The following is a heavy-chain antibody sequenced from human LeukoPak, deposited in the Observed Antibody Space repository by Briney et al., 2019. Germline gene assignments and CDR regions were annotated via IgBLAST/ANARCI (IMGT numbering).Heavy chain of an antibody. Sequence: SETLSLTCTVSGGSISSGGYYWSWIRQHPGKGLEWIGYIYYSGSTYYNPSLESRVTISVDTSRNQFSLKLSSVTAADTAVYYCARSTVYGDYHWGQGTLVTVSS. J-gene: IGHJ5*02. CDR2: IYYSGST. V-gene: IGHV4-31*03. CDR1: GGSISSGGYY. D-gene: IGHD4-17*01. CDR3: ARSTVYGDYH.